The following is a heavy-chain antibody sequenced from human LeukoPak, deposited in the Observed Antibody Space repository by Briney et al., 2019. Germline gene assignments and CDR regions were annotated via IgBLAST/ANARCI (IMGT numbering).Heavy chain of an antibody. CDR1: GFTFSSYA. D-gene: IGHD3-16*02. Sequence: PGGSLRLSCAASGFTFSSYAMSGVRQAPGRGLGWVSTISGYGATTDYADSVKGRFTISRDNSKNKISLKMNRLRAEDTAIYYCAQIADDYVWGSSRYYFDCWGQGTLVAVSS. CDR3: AQIADDYVWGSSRYYFDC. V-gene: IGHV3-23*01. CDR2: ISGYGATT. J-gene: IGHJ4*02.